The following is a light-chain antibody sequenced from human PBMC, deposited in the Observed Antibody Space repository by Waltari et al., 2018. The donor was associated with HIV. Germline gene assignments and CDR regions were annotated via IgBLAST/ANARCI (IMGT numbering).Light chain of an antibody. J-gene: IGKJ4*01. Sequence: DIQMTQSPATLSASVGDRVTISCRASQNIKRWLAWYQQRPGKPPKFLIYQASSLESGVPSRFSGSGSGTLFTLTINSLQPADFATYYCQQYHAYPVTFGGGTKVESK. CDR3: QQYHAYPVT. V-gene: IGKV1-5*01. CDR2: QAS. CDR1: QNIKRW.